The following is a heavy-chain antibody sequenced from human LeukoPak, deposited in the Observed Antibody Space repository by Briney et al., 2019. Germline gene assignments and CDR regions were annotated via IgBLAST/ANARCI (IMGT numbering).Heavy chain of an antibody. CDR1: RFTFSNYA. CDR3: ATTTRFLVAFDI. CDR2: IWYDGSNK. V-gene: IGHV3-33*08. J-gene: IGHJ3*02. D-gene: IGHD3-3*01. Sequence: GGSLRLSCAASRFTFSNYAMTWVRQAPGKGLEWVAVIWYDGSNKYYADSVKGRFTISRDNSKNTLYLQMNSLRAEDTAVYYCATTTRFLVAFDIWGQGTMVTVSS.